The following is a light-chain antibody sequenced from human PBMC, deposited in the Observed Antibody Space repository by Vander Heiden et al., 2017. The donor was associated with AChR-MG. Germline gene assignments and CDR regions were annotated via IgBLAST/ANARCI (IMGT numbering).Light chain of an antibody. CDR1: QSLLHSDGKTY. CDR3: MQAIHLPRT. J-gene: IGKJ1*01. Sequence: DIVMTQTPLSLSVTPGQPASISCKSSQSLLHSDGKTYLSWYQQKPGQSPRLLIYEVSSLFSGVPARFSGSGSGTDFTLKISRVEAEDVGLYYCMQAIHLPRTFGQGTKVEMK. CDR2: EVS. V-gene: IGKV2-29*02.